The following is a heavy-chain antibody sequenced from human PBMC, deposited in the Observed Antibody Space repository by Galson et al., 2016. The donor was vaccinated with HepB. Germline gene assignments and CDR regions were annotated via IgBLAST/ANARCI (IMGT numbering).Heavy chain of an antibody. D-gene: IGHD3-3*01. CDR3: AKEPNYDFWSGHPFDY. CDR2: ISGSGGTT. Sequence: SLRLSCAASGFTFSSYALSWVRQAPGKGLEWVSVISGSGGTTSYADSVKGRFTISRDNSKNALYLQMNSLRAEDTAVYYCAKEPNYDFWSGHPFDYWGRGTLVTVSS. CDR1: GFTFSSYA. V-gene: IGHV3-23*01. J-gene: IGHJ4*02.